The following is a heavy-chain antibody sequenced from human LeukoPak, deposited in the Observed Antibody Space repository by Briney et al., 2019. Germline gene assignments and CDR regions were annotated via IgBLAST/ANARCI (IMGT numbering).Heavy chain of an antibody. J-gene: IGHJ4*02. CDR2: ISAYNGNT. D-gene: IGHD5-12*01. V-gene: IGHV1-18*01. CDR3: ARAYSGYDLWYFDY. CDR1: GYTFTSYG. Sequence: GASVKVSCKASGYTFTSYGISWVRQAPGQGLEWMGWISAYNGNTNYAQKLQGRVTMTTDISTSTAYMELRSLRSDDTAVYYCARAYSGYDLWYFDYWGQGTLVTVSS.